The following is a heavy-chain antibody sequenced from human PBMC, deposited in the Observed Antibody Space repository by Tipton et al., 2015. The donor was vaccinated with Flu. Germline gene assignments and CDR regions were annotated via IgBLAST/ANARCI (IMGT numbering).Heavy chain of an antibody. CDR3: ASWLSSSWYSSYFDY. V-gene: IGHV4-4*02. Sequence: TLSLTCAVSGGSISSSNWWSWVRQPPGKGLEWIGEIYHSGSTNYNPSLKSRVTISVDKSKNQFSLKLSSVTVADTAVYYCASWLSSSWYSSYFDYRGQGTLVTVSS. D-gene: IGHD6-13*01. CDR1: GGSISSSNW. CDR2: IYHSGST. J-gene: IGHJ4*02.